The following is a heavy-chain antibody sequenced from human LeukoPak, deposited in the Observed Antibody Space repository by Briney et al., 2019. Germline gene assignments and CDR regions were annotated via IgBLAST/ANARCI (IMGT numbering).Heavy chain of an antibody. J-gene: IGHJ4*02. CDR3: ARVEGSGGDCYFEY. Sequence: SETLSLTCTVSGGSISSGSYYWSWIRQPAGKGLEWIGRIYTSGSTNYSPSLASRVTISRDTSKNQISLNLSSVTAADTAVYYCARVEGSGGDCYFEYWGQGTLVTVSS. V-gene: IGHV4-61*02. CDR1: GGSISSGSYY. D-gene: IGHD2-21*02. CDR2: IYTSGST.